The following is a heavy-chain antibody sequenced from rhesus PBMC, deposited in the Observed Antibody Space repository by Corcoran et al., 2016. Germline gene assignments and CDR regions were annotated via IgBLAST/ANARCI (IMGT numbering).Heavy chain of an antibody. Sequence: QLVETGGGLVQPGGSLKLSCAASGFTFSIYGMSWVRQAPGEGLEWVSAINRGGGTTYYKDSVKGRFNITRYNSKNTLSLQRNRLRAEDTAVYYCAKGIAAAGTDSWGQGVLVTVSS. CDR1: GFTFSIYG. D-gene: IGHD6-31*01. CDR3: AKGIAAAGTDS. CDR2: INRGGGTT. J-gene: IGHJ4*01. V-gene: IGHV3S5*01.